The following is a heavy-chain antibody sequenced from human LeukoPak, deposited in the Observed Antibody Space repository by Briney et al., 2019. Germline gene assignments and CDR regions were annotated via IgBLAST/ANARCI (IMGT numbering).Heavy chain of an antibody. CDR2: IYYSGST. J-gene: IGHJ6*03. CDR3: ARDWFSEYQLPHKLRYYYYYMDV. V-gene: IGHV4-39*07. CDR1: GGSISSSSYY. D-gene: IGHD2-2*01. Sequence: SETLSLTCTVSGGSISSSSYYWGWIRQPPGKGLEWIGSIYYSGSTYYNPSLKSRVTISVDTSKNQFSLKLSSVTAADTAVYYCARDWFSEYQLPHKLRYYYYYMDVWGKGTTVTVSS.